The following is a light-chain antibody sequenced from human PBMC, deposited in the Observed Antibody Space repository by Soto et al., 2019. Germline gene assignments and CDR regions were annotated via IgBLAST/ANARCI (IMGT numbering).Light chain of an antibody. CDR3: QKYNSAPLT. CDR2: AAS. Sequence: DIQMTQSPSTLSASVVDTVTVTFRASQSVSGWLAWYQQKPGKVPKLLIYAASTLQSGVPSRFSGSGSGTDFTLTISSLQPEDVATYYCQKYNSAPLTFGGGTKVDI. V-gene: IGKV1-27*01. J-gene: IGKJ4*01. CDR1: QSVSGW.